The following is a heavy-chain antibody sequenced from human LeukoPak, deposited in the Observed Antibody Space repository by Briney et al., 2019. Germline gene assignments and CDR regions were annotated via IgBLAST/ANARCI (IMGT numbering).Heavy chain of an antibody. J-gene: IGHJ3*02. Sequence: GGSLRLSCAASGFTVSSNYMSWVRQAPGKGLEWVSVIYSGGSTYYADSVKGRFTISRDNSKNTLYLQMNSLRAEDTAVYYCATRGGVGHMDAFDIWGQGTMVTVSS. V-gene: IGHV3-53*01. CDR3: ATRGGVGHMDAFDI. D-gene: IGHD2-21*01. CDR1: GFTVSSNY. CDR2: IYSGGST.